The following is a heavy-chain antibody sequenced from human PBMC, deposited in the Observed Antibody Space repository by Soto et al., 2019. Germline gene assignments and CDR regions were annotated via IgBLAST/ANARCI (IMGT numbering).Heavy chain of an antibody. CDR2: ISGSGGFT. CDR3: AKDIIYDRSGYYYVSASDV. Sequence: GGSLRLSCAASGFIFNSYGMSWVRQAPGMGLEWVSFISGSGGFTYYADSVKGRFTISRDNFKNTLHLQMNSLRAEDTAVYYCAKDIIYDRSGYYYVSASDVWGRGTMVTVSS. J-gene: IGHJ3*01. CDR1: GFIFNSYG. D-gene: IGHD3-22*01. V-gene: IGHV3-23*01.